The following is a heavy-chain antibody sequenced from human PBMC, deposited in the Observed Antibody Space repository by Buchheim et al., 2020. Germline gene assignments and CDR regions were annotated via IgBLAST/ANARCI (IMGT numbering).Heavy chain of an antibody. J-gene: IGHJ4*02. CDR1: GFTFSSYS. CDR2: ISSSSSYI. Sequence: EVQLVESGGGLVKPGGSLRLSCAASGFTFSSYSMNWVRQAPGKGLEWVSSISSSSSYIYYADPVKGRFTISRDNAKNSLYLQMNSLRAEDTAVYYCAKGVVAAEYYFDYWGQGTL. V-gene: IGHV3-21*01. D-gene: IGHD2-15*01. CDR3: AKGVVAAEYYFDY.